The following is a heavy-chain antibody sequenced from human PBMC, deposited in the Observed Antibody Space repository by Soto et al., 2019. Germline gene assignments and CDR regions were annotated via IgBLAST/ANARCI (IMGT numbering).Heavy chain of an antibody. V-gene: IGHV3-74*01. CDR2: IKTDGSIT. D-gene: IGHD1-7*01. Sequence: ELQLVESGGGLVQPGGSLRLSCAASGFTFSSYWMYWVRQAPGKGLVWFSRIKTDGSITSYADSVKGRFTVSRDNARETLYLHMNSLRAEDTAVYYCAKDANSVPEYWGQGTLVIVSS. CDR3: AKDANSVPEY. CDR1: GFTFSSYW. J-gene: IGHJ4*02.